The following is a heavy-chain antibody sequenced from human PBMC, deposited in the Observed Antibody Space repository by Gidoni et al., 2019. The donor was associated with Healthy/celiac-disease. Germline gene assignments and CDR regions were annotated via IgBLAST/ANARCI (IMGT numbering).Heavy chain of an antibody. J-gene: IGHJ4*02. D-gene: IGHD3-22*01. Sequence: EVQLVAPGGGLVQPGVSLRLTCAASGFTFSSYRMNWVRQAPGKGLEWVSYISSSSSTIYYADSVKGRFTISRDNAKNSLYLQMNSLRDEDTAVYYCARGLGGRTMIVVWGQGTLVTVSS. CDR1: GFTFSSYR. CDR3: ARGLGGRTMIVV. V-gene: IGHV3-48*02. CDR2: ISSSSSTI.